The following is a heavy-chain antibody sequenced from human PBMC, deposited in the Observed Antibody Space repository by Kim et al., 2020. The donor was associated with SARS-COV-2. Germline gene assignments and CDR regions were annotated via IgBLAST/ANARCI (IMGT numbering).Heavy chain of an antibody. Sequence: GGSLRLSCAASGFTFDDYTMHWVRQAPGKGLEWVSLISWDGGSTYYADSVKGRFTISRDNNKNSLYLQMNSLRTEDTALYYCAKDRGFEELLNFYDWGQGTRRTVSS. J-gene: IGHJ4*02. CDR3: AKDRGFEELLNFYD. CDR2: ISWDGGST. CDR1: GFTFDDYT. D-gene: IGHD3-10*01. V-gene: IGHV3-43*01.